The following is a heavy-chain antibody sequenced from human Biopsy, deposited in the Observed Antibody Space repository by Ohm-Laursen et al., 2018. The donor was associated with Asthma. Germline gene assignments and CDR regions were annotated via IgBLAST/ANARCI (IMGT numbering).Heavy chain of an antibody. CDR2: IFYSGRT. CDR3: ARAVSSSSYWYFDL. D-gene: IGHD6-6*01. Sequence: SQTLSLTCIVSGDAMSTSGSYWGWIRQSPGKGLEWIGGIFYSGRTYYNPSLESRVTISADTSQNHFSLKVTSVTAADTAVYYCARAVSSSSYWYFDLWGRGDLVTVSS. J-gene: IGHJ2*01. CDR1: GDAMSTSGSY. V-gene: IGHV4-39*02.